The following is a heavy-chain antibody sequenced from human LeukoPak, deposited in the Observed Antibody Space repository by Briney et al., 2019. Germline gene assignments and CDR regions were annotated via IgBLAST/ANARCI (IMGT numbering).Heavy chain of an antibody. J-gene: IGHJ6*03. CDR1: GYTFTSYG. CDR2: ISAYNGNT. V-gene: IGHV1-18*01. D-gene: IGHD1-26*01. CDR3: ARSGGWPISSVEWDPAGPVSDYYYYYMDV. Sequence: ASVTVSCKASGYTFTSYGISWVRQAPGQGLEWMGWISAYNGNTNYAQKLQGRVTMTTDTSTSTAYMKLRSLRSDDTAVYYCARSGGWPISSVEWDPAGPVSDYYYYYMDVWGKGTTVTVSS.